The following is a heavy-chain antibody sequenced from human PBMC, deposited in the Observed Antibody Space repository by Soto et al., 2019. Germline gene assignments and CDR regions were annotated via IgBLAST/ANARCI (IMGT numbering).Heavy chain of an antibody. Sequence: GGSLRLSCAASGFTFSSYAMSWVRQAPGKGLEWVSAISGSVGSTYYADSVKGRFTISRDNSKNTLYLQMNSLRAEDTAVYYCAKEGVYYYDSSGYFFDYWGQGTLVTVSS. CDR3: AKEGVYYYDSSGYFFDY. CDR1: GFTFSSYA. J-gene: IGHJ4*02. V-gene: IGHV3-23*01. D-gene: IGHD3-22*01. CDR2: ISGSVGST.